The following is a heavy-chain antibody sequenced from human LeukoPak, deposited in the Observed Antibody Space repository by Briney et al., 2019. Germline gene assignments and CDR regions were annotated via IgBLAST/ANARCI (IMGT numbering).Heavy chain of an antibody. V-gene: IGHV3-30*03. Sequence: PGGSLRLSCAASGFTFSSHGMHWVRQAPGMGLEWVALILYDGSNEYYADSVQGRFTISRDNSKNTLYLQMNSLRAEDTAVYYCARGRDGYNWIDYWGQGTLVTVSS. CDR1: GFTFSSHG. CDR2: ILYDGSNE. J-gene: IGHJ4*02. D-gene: IGHD5-24*01. CDR3: ARGRDGYNWIDY.